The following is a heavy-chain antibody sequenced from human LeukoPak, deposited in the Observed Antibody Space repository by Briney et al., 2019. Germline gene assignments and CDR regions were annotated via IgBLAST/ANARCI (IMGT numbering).Heavy chain of an antibody. CDR3: ARVYGDGPGDAFDI. Sequence: KPSETLSLTSAVYGGSFSGYYWSWIRQPPGKGLEWIGEINHSGSTNYNPSLKSRVTISVDTSKNQFSLKLSSVTAADTAVYYCARVYGDGPGDAFDIWGQGTMVTVSS. J-gene: IGHJ3*02. CDR1: GGSFSGYY. CDR2: INHSGST. D-gene: IGHD4-17*01. V-gene: IGHV4-34*01.